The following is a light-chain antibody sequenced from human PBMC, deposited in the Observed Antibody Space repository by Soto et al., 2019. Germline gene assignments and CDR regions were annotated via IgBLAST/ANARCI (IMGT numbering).Light chain of an antibody. CDR2: CNS. CDR1: DEIYTS. J-gene: IGKJ1*01. Sequence: DIQLTQSPSSVSASVGDRVTISCRASDEIYTSLDWYHQKPGRAPKLLIYCNSNLHTGVSSRFRGSGSGTDFSFTISSLQPDDIAIYYCQYYTPYPGPFGQGTRVETK. CDR3: QYYTPYPGP. V-gene: IGKV1-5*01.